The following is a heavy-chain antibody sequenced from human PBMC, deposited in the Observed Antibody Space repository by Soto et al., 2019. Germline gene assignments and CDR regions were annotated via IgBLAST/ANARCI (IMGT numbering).Heavy chain of an antibody. J-gene: IGHJ6*02. V-gene: IGHV1-69*13. CDR2: IIPIFGTA. D-gene: IGHD6-19*01. Sequence: VKVSCKASGGTFSSYAISWVRQAPGQGLEWMGGIIPIFGTANYAQKFQGRVTITADESTSTAYMELSSLRSEDTAVYYCANYIGSDDSSGWSYYYYYGMDVWGQGTTVTVSS. CDR1: GGTFSSYA. CDR3: ANYIGSDDSSGWSYYYYYGMDV.